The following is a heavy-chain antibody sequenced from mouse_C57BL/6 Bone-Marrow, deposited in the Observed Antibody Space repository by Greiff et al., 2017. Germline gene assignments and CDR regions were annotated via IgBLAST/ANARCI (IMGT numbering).Heavy chain of an antibody. CDR1: GYTFTSSW. J-gene: IGHJ4*01. D-gene: IGHD1-2*01. CDR2: IYPGSGST. CDR3: ARYCYGIAMDY. V-gene: IGHV1-55*01. Sequence: VQLQQPGAELVKPGASVKMSCKASGYTFTSSWITWVKQRPGQGLEWIGDIYPGSGSTNYNEKFKSKATLTVDTSSSTAYMQLSSLTSEDSAVYYCARYCYGIAMDYWGQGTSVTVSS.